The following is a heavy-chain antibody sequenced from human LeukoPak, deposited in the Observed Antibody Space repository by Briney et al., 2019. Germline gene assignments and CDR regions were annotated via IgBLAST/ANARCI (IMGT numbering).Heavy chain of an antibody. CDR1: GYTFINYW. J-gene: IGHJ4*02. D-gene: IGHD5-12*01. V-gene: IGHV5-51*01. CDR2: IYPGDSDI. CDR3: ARRRGGYSAYEY. Sequence: GESLKISCKGSGYTFINYWIGWVRQMPGKGLEGMGIIYPGDSDIRYSPSFQGQVTISADKSISTAYLQWSSLKASDTAIYYCARRRGGYSAYEYWGQGTLVTVSS.